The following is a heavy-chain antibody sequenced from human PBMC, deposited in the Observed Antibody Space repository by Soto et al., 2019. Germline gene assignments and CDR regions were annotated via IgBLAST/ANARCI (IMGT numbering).Heavy chain of an antibody. CDR2: IYYSGST. CDR1: GGSISSSSYY. J-gene: IGHJ4*02. V-gene: IGHV4-61*01. D-gene: IGHD3-22*01. CDR3: ANRYYDGSGYLHDY. Sequence: PSETLSLTCTVSGGSISSSSYYWSWIRQPPGKGLEWIGYIYYSGSTNYNPSLKSRVTISVDTSKNQFSLKPSSVTAADTAVYYCANRYYDGSGYLHDYWGQGILVTVSS.